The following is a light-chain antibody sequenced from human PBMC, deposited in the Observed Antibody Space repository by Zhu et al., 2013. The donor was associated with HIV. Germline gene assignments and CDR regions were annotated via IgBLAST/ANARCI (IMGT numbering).Light chain of an antibody. V-gene: IGLV1-40*01. CDR2: DNT. Sequence: QSVLAQPPSVSGAPGQRVTISCTGSSSNIGTGYHVHWYQHLPGASPKLLIYDNTNRPSGVPDRFSGSKSGTSASLTVTGVQAEDEAEYYCNSYSSSNTLEVFGGGTKLTV. CDR3: NSYSSSNTLEV. CDR1: SSNIGTGYH. J-gene: IGLJ3*02.